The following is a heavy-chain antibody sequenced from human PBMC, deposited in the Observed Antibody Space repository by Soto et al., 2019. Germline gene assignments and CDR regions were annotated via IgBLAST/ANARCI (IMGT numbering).Heavy chain of an antibody. V-gene: IGHV3-23*01. Sequence: VQLLESGGDLVQPGGSLRLSCVASGFILNNYAMSWVRQAPGKGLEWVSNIGGTDGDSDGVPWYEDSVKGRFTISRDSSANTLFLHMDNLRAEESTLYYCVKRGRNWGAFDFWGQGTTVVVSS. CDR3: VKRGRNWGAFDF. CDR1: GFILNNYA. CDR2: IGGTDGDSDGVP. J-gene: IGHJ3*01. D-gene: IGHD7-27*01.